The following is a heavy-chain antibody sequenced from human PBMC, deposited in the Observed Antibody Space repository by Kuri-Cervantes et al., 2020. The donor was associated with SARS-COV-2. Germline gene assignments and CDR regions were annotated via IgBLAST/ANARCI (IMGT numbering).Heavy chain of an antibody. CDR3: ARGGRGSGQAGPNASWYFDL. D-gene: IGHD3-16*01. Sequence: SETLSLTCTVSAYSISSGYYWGWIRQPPGKGLEWIGYIYYSGSTNYNPSLKSRVIISVDTSKNQFSLKLSSVTAADTAVYYCARGGRGSGQAGPNASWYFDLWGRGTLVTVSS. CDR2: IYYSGST. J-gene: IGHJ2*01. V-gene: IGHV4-61*01. CDR1: AYSISSGYY.